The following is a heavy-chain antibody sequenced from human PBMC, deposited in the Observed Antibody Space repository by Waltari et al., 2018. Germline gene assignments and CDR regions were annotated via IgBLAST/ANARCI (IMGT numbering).Heavy chain of an antibody. Sequence: QVQLQQWGAGLFKPPETLSLPCDVYGGSFSGYSCRWIRHPPGKGLEWIGELIHSGSTNYNPSLKSRVTISVDTSKSQFSLKLSSVTAAYTAVHYCARLKIITMIVVVITGFDYWGQGTLVTVSS. CDR3: ARLKIITMIVVVITGFDY. J-gene: IGHJ4*02. V-gene: IGHV4-34*12. D-gene: IGHD3-22*01. CDR1: GGSFSGYS. CDR2: LIHSGST.